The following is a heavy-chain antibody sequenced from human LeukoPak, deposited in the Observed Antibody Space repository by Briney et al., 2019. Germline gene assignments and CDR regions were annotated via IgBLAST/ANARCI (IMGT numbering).Heavy chain of an antibody. CDR1: GGSISSGGYY. CDR2: IYYSGST. Sequence: TSETLSLTCTVSGGSISSGGYYWSWLRQHPGKGLEWIGYIYYSGSTYYNPSLKSRVTISVDTSKNQFSLKLSSVTAADTAVYYCASSPVFSWYGDYFDYWGQGTLVTVSS. J-gene: IGHJ4*02. CDR3: ASSPVFSWYGDYFDY. V-gene: IGHV4-31*03. D-gene: IGHD6-13*01.